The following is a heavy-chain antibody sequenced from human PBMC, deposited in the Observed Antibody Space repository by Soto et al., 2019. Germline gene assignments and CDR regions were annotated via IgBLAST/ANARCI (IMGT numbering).Heavy chain of an antibody. CDR3: ARDCSGGSCYDWFDP. CDR2: ISAYNGNT. J-gene: IGHJ5*02. D-gene: IGHD2-15*01. V-gene: IGHV1-18*01. Sequence: ASVKVSCKASGYTFTSYGISWVRQAPGQGLEWMGWISAYNGNTNYAQKLQGRVTMTTDTSTSTAYMELRSLRSDDTAVYYCARDCSGGSCYDWFDPWGQGTLVTVSS. CDR1: GYTFTSYG.